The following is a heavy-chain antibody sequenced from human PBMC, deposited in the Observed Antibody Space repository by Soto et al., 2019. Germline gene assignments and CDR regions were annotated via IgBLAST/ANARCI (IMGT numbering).Heavy chain of an antibody. Sequence: QPGGSLRLSWAASGFTVSSNYMSWVRQAPGKGLEWVSVIYSGGSTYYADSVRGRFTISRDNSKNTLYLQMKSLRAEDTAVYYCARDPPATRHGMDVWGQGTTVTVSS. CDR3: ARDPPATRHGMDV. J-gene: IGHJ6*02. V-gene: IGHV3-53*01. CDR2: IYSGGST. CDR1: GFTVSSNY.